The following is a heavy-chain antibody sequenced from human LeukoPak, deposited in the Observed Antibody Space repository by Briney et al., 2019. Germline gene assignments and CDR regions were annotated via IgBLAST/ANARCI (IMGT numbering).Heavy chain of an antibody. CDR3: ARGGLGNDY. CDR1: GGSISSYY. CDR2: IYYSGST. Sequence: PSETLSLTCTVSGGSISSYYWSWIRQPPGKGLEWIGYIYYSGSTNYNPSLKSRVTISVDTSKNQFSLKLSSVTAADTALYYCARGGLGNDYWGQGTLVTVSS. D-gene: IGHD7-27*01. V-gene: IGHV4-59*01. J-gene: IGHJ4*02.